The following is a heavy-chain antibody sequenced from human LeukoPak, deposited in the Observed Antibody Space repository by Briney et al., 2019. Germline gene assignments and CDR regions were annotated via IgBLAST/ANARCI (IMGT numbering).Heavy chain of an antibody. Sequence: ASVKVSCKASGYTFTGYYMHWVRQAPGQGLEWMGWINPNSGGTNYAQKFQGRVTMTRDTSISTAYMELSRLRSDDTAVYYCARGGMAATIFGVDPPGYYYYYMDVWGKGTTVTVSS. J-gene: IGHJ6*03. CDR1: GYTFTGYY. V-gene: IGHV1-2*02. D-gene: IGHD3-3*01. CDR2: INPNSGGT. CDR3: ARGGMAATIFGVDPPGYYYYYMDV.